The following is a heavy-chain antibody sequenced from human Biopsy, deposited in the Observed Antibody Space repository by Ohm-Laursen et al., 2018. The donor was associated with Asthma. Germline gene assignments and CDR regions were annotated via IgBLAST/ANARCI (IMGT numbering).Heavy chain of an antibody. CDR1: GGTFNTYV. Sequence: SSVKVSCKSLGGTFNTYVIGWVRQAPGQGLEWMGGINSVFGTTTYPQKFQDRVTITADDSTSTVYMELSSLRSEDTAVYYCARKGGFVISRTGYSLDSWGQGPWSPSPQ. J-gene: IGHJ4*02. V-gene: IGHV1-69*01. D-gene: IGHD3/OR15-3a*01. CDR2: INSVFGTT. CDR3: ARKGGFVISRTGYSLDS.